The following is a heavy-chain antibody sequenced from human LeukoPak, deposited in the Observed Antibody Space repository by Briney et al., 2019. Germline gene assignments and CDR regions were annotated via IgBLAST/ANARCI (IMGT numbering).Heavy chain of an antibody. CDR1: GYTFTSYA. CDR3: ARSCDSSGYYYFDY. Sequence: ASVKVSCKASGYTFTSYAMNWVRQAPGQGLEWMGWINTNTGNPTYAQGFTGRFVFSLDTSVSTAYLQISSLKAEDTAVYYCARSCDSSGYYYFDYWGQGTLVTVSS. D-gene: IGHD3-22*01. CDR2: INTNTGNP. J-gene: IGHJ4*02. V-gene: IGHV7-4-1*02.